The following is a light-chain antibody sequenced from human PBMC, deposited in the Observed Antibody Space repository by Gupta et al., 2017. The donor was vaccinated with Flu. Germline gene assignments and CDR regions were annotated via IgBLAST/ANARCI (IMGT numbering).Light chain of an antibody. Sequence: EIVLTQSPGTLSLSPGERATLSCRASQSVSTFYLAWFQQKPGQAPRLLIYGASNRATGIPDRFSGSGSGTDFTLTISRLEPEDFAVYYWQQFDSSPLTFGGGTXVEIK. CDR1: QSVSTFY. V-gene: IGKV3-20*01. CDR2: GAS. J-gene: IGKJ4*01. CDR3: QQFDSSPLT.